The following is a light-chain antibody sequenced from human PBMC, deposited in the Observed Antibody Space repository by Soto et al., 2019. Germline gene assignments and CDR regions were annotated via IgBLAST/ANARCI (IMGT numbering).Light chain of an antibody. V-gene: IGLV2-14*03. J-gene: IGLJ2*01. CDR2: DVS. Sequence: QPVLTQPASVSGSPGQSITISCTGTSSDVGGYNYVSWYQQHPGKAPQLMIYDVSIRPSGVSNRFSGSKSGNTASLTISGLQAEDEADYYCSSYTSSTTLNVVFGGGTKLTVL. CDR1: SSDVGGYNY. CDR3: SSYTSSTTLNVV.